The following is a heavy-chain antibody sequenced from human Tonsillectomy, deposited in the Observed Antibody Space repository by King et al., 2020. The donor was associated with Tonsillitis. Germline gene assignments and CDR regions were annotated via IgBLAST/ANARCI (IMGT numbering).Heavy chain of an antibody. CDR3: AGVEFWSGCSDYFAF. CDR2: IFSIDEK. CDR1: GFSLSNARMG. Sequence: TLKESGPVLVKPTETLTLTCTVSGFSLSNARMGVSWIRQPPGKALEWLAHIFSIDEKSYSTSLKSRLTISKDTSKSQVVLTMTNMDPVDTATYYCAGVEFWSGCSDYFAFWGQGTLATASS. D-gene: IGHD3-3*01. V-gene: IGHV2-26*01. J-gene: IGHJ4*02.